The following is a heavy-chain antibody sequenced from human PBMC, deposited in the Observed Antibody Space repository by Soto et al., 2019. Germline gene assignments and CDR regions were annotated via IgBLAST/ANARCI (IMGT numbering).Heavy chain of an antibody. J-gene: IGHJ4*02. CDR2: INPDSGAT. CDR1: GYRFTGYY. V-gene: IGHV1-2*02. CDR3: ARGDYGTGGYPFPYFDY. D-gene: IGHD2-8*02. Sequence: HEHLVQSGAEVKRPGASLKVSCKASGYRFTGYYIHWVRQAPGQGLEWMGWINPDSGATNYAQNFQGRVTLTSDTSISTASMGLASLTSDDTAVYYCARGDYGTGGYPFPYFDYWGQGTLVIVSS.